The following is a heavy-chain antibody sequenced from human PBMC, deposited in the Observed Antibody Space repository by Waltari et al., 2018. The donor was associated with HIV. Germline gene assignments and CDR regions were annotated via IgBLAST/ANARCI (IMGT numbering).Heavy chain of an antibody. CDR3: ARVPDRSGYQRYAMDV. Sequence: QVQLVQSGAEVKKPGSSGKVSCTASGGTVSTADISWVRQAPGQGLEWMGAIIPLFGEANYAQKFQGRLTITADESTSTAYMELSSLRSEDTAVYYCARVPDRSGYQRYAMDVWGQGTTVTVS. V-gene: IGHV1-69*01. CDR2: IIPLFGEA. D-gene: IGHD3-22*01. CDR1: GGTVSTAD. J-gene: IGHJ6*02.